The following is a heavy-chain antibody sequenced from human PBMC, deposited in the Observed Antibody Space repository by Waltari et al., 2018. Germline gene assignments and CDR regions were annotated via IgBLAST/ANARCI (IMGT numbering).Heavy chain of an antibody. V-gene: IGHV3-74*01. Sequence: EVQLVESGGGLVQPGGSLRLSCAASEGAYWVDWVRQAPGKGLVWVSRMNSDGTRIYYADSVGGRFTISRDSAKSTFYLQMTSLRADDTAVYYCTRNPPGYWGQGTLVTVSS. CDR2: MNSDGTRI. CDR1: EGAYW. J-gene: IGHJ4*02. CDR3: TRNPPGY.